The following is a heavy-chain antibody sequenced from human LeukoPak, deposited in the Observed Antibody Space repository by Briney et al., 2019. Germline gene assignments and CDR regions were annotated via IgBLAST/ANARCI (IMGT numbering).Heavy chain of an antibody. Sequence: GRSLRLSCAASGFTFSSYGMHWVRQAPGKGLEWVAVISYDGSNKYYADSVKGRFTISRDNSKNTLYLQMNSLRAEDTAVYYCARDEPHDYWGQGTLVTVSS. CDR1: GFTFSSYG. CDR2: ISYDGSNK. CDR3: ARDEPHDY. J-gene: IGHJ4*02. V-gene: IGHV3-30*03.